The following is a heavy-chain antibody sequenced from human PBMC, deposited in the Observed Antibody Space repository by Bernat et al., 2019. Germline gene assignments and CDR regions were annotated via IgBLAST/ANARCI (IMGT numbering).Heavy chain of an antibody. CDR1: GGSISSSSYY. J-gene: IGHJ6*03. CDR3: ATPDENDYMDV. CDR2: IYYSGRT. Sequence: QLQLQESGPGLVKPSETLSLTCTVSGGSISSSSYYWGWIRQPPGKGLEWIGSIYYSGRTYYNPSLKSRVTISVDTSKNQFSLQLSSVTAADTAVYYCATPDENDYMDVWGKGITVTVSS. D-gene: IGHD1-1*01. V-gene: IGHV4-39*01.